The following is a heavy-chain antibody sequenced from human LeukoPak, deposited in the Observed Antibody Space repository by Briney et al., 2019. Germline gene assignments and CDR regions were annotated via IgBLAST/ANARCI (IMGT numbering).Heavy chain of an antibody. V-gene: IGHV3-23*01. CDR1: GFTFSIYS. Sequence: PGGSLRLSCAASGFTFSIYSMAWVRQAPGKGLEWVSVISGGSAATFYADSVKGRFTISRDNSQNTMYLQISSLRSEDTAVYYCAREGDRGAEVADYFDYWGQGSLVSVSS. CDR2: ISGGSAAT. D-gene: IGHD6-19*01. J-gene: IGHJ4*02. CDR3: AREGDRGAEVADYFDY.